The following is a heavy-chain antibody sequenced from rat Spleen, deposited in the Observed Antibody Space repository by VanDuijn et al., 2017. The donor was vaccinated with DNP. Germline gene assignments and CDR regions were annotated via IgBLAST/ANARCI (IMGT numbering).Heavy chain of an antibody. CDR3: ARHVLPLRVWDY. J-gene: IGHJ2*01. V-gene: IGHV5-31*01. CDR1: EFTFNNYW. Sequence: EVQLVESGGDLVRPGRSLKLSCVASEFTFNNYWMTWFRQAPGKGLEWVASITSRGGSTYYPDSVKGRFTISRDNAKSTLYLQINSLRSEDMATYYCARHVLPLRVWDYWGQGVMVTVSS. CDR2: ITSRGGST. D-gene: IGHD1-4*01.